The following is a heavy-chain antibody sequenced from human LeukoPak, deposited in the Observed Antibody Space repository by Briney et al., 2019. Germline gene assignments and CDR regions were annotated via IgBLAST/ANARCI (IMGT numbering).Heavy chain of an antibody. J-gene: IGHJ4*02. V-gene: IGHV3-13*04. CDR2: IGAAGEM. D-gene: IGHD6-19*01. CDR1: GFTFSSYD. CDR3: VRRLRGWSSGFDY. Sequence: GGSLRLSCAASGFTFSSYDMHWVRQATGKGLEWVSTIGAAGEMFYPDSVKGRSTISRDDAKNSMYLQMNSLRAGDTAVYYCVRRLRGWSSGFDYWGQGILVTVSS.